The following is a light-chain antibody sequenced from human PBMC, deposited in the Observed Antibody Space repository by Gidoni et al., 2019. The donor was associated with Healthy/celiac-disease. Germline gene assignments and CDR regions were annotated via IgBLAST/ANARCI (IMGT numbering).Light chain of an antibody. CDR2: AAS. CDR3: LQDYNYPPT. CDR1: QGIRND. V-gene: IGKV1-6*01. J-gene: IGKJ4*01. Sequence: AIQLTQSPSSLSASVGDRVTITCRASQGIRNDLGWYQQKPGKAPKLLIYAASSLQSGVPSRFSGSGSGTDFTLTSSSLQPEDFATYYCLQDYNYPPTFXGXTKVEIK.